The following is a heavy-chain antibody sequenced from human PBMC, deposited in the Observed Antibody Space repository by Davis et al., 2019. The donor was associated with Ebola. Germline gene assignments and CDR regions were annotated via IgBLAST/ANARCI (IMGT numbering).Heavy chain of an antibody. V-gene: IGHV3-23*01. CDR3: AKDNRNIWSEV. D-gene: IGHD2/OR15-2a*01. Sequence: GGSLRLSCAASGFTFGSYAMTWARQAPGKGLEWVSTYGTSADTYYADSVKGRFTISRDNSKNTLYLQMNGLRVEDTAIYYCAKDNRNIWSEVWGQGTMVTVSS. CDR1: GFTFGSYA. CDR2: GTSADT. J-gene: IGHJ3*01.